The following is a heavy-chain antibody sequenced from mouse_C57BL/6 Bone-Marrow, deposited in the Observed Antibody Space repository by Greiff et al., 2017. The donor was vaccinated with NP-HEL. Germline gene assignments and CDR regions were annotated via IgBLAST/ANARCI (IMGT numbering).Heavy chain of an antibody. CDR3: ARGYGYFDY. CDR1: GYTFTSYW. V-gene: IGHV1-69*01. D-gene: IGHD1-1*01. J-gene: IGHJ2*01. Sequence: QVHVKQPGAELVMPGASVKLSCKASGYTFTSYWMHWVKQRPGQGLEWIGEIDPSDSYTNYNQKFKGKSTLTVDKSSSTAYMQLSSLTSEDSAVYYCARGYGYFDYWGQGTTLTVSS. CDR2: IDPSDSYT.